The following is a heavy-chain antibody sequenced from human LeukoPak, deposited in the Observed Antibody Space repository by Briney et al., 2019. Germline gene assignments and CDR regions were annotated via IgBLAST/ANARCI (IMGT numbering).Heavy chain of an antibody. CDR1: GFTFSNYW. CDR3: ATPVGGVWSFDY. J-gene: IGHJ4*02. CDR2: IKQDESEK. V-gene: IGHV3-7*01. Sequence: GGSLRLSCAASGFTFSNYWMTWVRQAPGKGLEWVANIKQDESEKYYVDSVKGRFTVSRDNSKNSVYLQMNSLRAEDTAMYYCATPVGGVWSFDYWGQRTLVTVSS. D-gene: IGHD2-15*01.